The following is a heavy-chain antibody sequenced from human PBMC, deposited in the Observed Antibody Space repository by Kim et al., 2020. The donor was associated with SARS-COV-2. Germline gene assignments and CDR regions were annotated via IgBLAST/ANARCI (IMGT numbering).Heavy chain of an antibody. CDR2: ITSRSTYM. J-gene: IGHJ4*02. CDR3: ARDMGTVATGSEIDY. CDR1: GFTFSSYN. V-gene: IGHV3-21*01. D-gene: IGHD4-17*01. Sequence: GGSLRLSCAASGFTFSSYNMNWVRQAPGKGLEWVSYITSRSTYMYYADSVRGRFTISRDNAKNSLYLEMNSLRAEDTAVYYCARDMGTVATGSEIDYWGQGTLVPVSS.